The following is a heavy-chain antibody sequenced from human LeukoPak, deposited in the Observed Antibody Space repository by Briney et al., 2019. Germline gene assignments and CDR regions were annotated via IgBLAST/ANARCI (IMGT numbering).Heavy chain of an antibody. D-gene: IGHD5-12*01. V-gene: IGHV3-30*18. CDR2: ISSDGSNK. J-gene: IGHJ4*02. CDR3: AKDLRVEDIVATIPGDY. CDR1: GFTFSSYG. Sequence: GGSLRLSCAASGFTFSSYGMHWVRQAPGKGLEWVAVISSDGSNKYYADSVKGRFTISRDNSKNTLYLQMNSLRAEDTAVYYCAKDLRVEDIVATIPGDYWGQGTLVTVSS.